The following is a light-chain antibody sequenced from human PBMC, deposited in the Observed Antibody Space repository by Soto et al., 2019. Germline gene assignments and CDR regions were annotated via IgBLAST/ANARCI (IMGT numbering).Light chain of an antibody. CDR2: AAS. CDR3: QKYSSVIT. J-gene: IGKJ5*01. CDR1: QGIRYF. Sequence: DIQMTQSPSSLSASVGDRVAITCQASQGIRYFLAWYQQKPGKVPKLLISAASTFESGVPSRFSGSGSGTDFTLTITSLQPEDVATYYCQKYSSVITFGQGTRLEIK. V-gene: IGKV1-27*01.